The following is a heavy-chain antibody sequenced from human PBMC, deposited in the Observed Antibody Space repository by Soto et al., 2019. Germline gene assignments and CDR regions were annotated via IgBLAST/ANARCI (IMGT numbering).Heavy chain of an antibody. CDR3: ARHSDAFAI. J-gene: IGHJ3*02. CDR2: INHSGST. CDR1: GGSFSGYY. V-gene: IGHV4-34*01. Sequence: SETLSLTCAVYGGSFSGYYWSWIRQPPGKGLEWIGEINHSGSTNYNPSLKSRVTISVDTSKNQFSLKLSSVTAADTAVYYCARHSDAFAIPAQRTIVTGSS.